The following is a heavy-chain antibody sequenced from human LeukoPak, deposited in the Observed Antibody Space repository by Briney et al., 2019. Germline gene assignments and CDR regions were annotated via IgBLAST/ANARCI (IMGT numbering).Heavy chain of an antibody. D-gene: IGHD4-23*01. CDR1: GFTFSRYW. CDR2: INSDGSST. CDR3: ARDKYGGNSNAFDI. J-gene: IGHJ3*02. Sequence: GGSLRLSCAASGFTFSRYWMHWVRQAPGKGLVWVSRINSDGSSTRYGDSVKGRFTISRDNAKNTLYLQMNSLRAEDTAVYYCARDKYGGNSNAFDIWGQGTLVTVSS. V-gene: IGHV3-74*01.